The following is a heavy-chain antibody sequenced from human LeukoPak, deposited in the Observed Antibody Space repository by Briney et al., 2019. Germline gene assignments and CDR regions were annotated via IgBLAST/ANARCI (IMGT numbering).Heavy chain of an antibody. CDR1: GFTVSSNY. Sequence: GGSPRLSCAASGFTVSSNYMSWVRQAPGKGLEWVSVIYSGGSTYYADSVKGRFTISRDNSKNTLYLQMRAEDTAVYYCARDYCGGDCYSGPFDYWGQGTLVTVSS. CDR2: IYSGGST. J-gene: IGHJ4*02. V-gene: IGHV3-66*02. D-gene: IGHD2-21*02. CDR3: ARDYCGGDCYSGPFDY.